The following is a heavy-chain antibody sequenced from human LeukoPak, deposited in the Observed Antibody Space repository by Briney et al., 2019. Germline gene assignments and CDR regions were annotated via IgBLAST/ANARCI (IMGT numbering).Heavy chain of an antibody. D-gene: IGHD3-10*01. Sequence: SETLSLTCTVSGGSISSDTYYWSWIRQRPGQGLEWIGYIHYSGSTYFNPSLMSRLTISVDTSTNQFSLKPSSVTAADTAVYYCARGGVDSDAFDIWGQGTTVTVSS. CDR2: IHYSGST. CDR3: ARGGVDSDAFDI. J-gene: IGHJ3*02. CDR1: GGSISSDTYY. V-gene: IGHV4-31*03.